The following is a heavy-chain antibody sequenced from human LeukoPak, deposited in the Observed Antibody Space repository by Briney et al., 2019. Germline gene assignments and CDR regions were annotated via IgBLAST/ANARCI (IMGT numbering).Heavy chain of an antibody. Sequence: PSETLSLTCAVYGGSFSGYYWSWIRQPPGKGLEWIGEINHSGSTNYNPSLKSRVTISVDTSKNQFSLKLSSVTAADTAVYHCARRPHTYYYYMDVWGKGTTVTISS. CDR3: ARRPHTYYYYMDV. V-gene: IGHV4-34*01. CDR1: GGSFSGYY. J-gene: IGHJ6*03. CDR2: INHSGST.